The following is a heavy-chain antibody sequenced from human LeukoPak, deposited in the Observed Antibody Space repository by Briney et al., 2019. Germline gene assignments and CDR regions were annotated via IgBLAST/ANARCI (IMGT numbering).Heavy chain of an antibody. D-gene: IGHD3-10*01. CDR3: ARYGGSGANWFDP. Sequence: SETLSLTCTVSGGSMSPYHWGWIRQPPGKGLEWIGYIYYSGSTYYIPSLKSRVTISVDTSKNQFSLKLSSVTAADTAVYYCARYGGSGANWFDPWGQGTLVTVSS. CDR2: IYYSGST. J-gene: IGHJ5*02. V-gene: IGHV4-59*06. CDR1: GGSMSPYH.